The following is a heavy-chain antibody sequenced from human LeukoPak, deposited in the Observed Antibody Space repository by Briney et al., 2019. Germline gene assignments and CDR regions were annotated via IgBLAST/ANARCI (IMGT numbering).Heavy chain of an antibody. V-gene: IGHV4-59*12. CDR3: ARARPNGIEAAGSLRY. D-gene: IGHD6-13*01. Sequence: PSETLSLTCTVSGGSFSTYYWSWIRLPPGKGLEWIGYVYYTGTTNYNPSLKSRVTISVDTSKAQFSLRLSSEISRLRAVYNGARARPNGIEAAGSLRYWGQGTLVTVSS. CDR1: GGSFSTYY. CDR2: VYYTGTT. J-gene: IGHJ4*02.